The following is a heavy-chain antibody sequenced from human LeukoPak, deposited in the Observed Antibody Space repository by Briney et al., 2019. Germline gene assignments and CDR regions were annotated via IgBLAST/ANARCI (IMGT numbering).Heavy chain of an antibody. D-gene: IGHD5-12*01. Sequence: SETLSLTCTVSGGSISSYYWSWLRQPPGKGLEWIGYIYYSGSTNYNPSLKSRVTISVDTSKNQFSLKLSSVTAADTAVYYCARVGGYGLYYYYYMDVWGKGTTVTVSS. J-gene: IGHJ6*03. CDR1: GGSISSYY. V-gene: IGHV4-59*01. CDR3: ARVGGYGLYYYYYMDV. CDR2: IYYSGST.